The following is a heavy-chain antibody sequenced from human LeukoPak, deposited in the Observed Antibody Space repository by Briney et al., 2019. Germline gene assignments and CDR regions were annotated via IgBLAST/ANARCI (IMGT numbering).Heavy chain of an antibody. CDR1: GYTFTSYG. D-gene: IGHD2/OR15-2a*01. V-gene: IGHV1-18*01. Sequence: ASVEVSCKASGYTFTSYGISWVRQAPGQGLEWMGWISAYNGNTNYAQKLQGRVTMTTDTSTSTAYMELRSLRSDDTAVYYCASSFTSMSPYYWGQGTLVTVSS. CDR2: ISAYNGNT. J-gene: IGHJ4*02. CDR3: ASSFTSMSPYY.